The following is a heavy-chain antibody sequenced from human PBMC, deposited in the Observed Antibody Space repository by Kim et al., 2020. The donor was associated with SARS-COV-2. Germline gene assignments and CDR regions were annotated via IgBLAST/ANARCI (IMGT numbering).Heavy chain of an antibody. V-gene: IGHV4-39*01. D-gene: IGHD2-15*01. CDR3: PRLVSGRFVEY. CDR2: IYYTGTT. Sequence: SETLSLTCTVSGGSISSGSYYWGWIRQPPGKGLEWIGTIYYTGTTYYNRSLKSRVTISVDTSKNQFSLNLTSVTAADTAVYYCPRLVSGRFVEYWGQGT. CDR1: GGSISSGSYY. J-gene: IGHJ4*02.